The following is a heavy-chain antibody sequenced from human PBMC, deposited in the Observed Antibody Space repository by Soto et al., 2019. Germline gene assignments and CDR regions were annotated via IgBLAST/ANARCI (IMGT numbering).Heavy chain of an antibody. CDR3: ARDDSMVPRCYGT. D-gene: IGHD3-10*01. V-gene: IGHV1-18*01. Sequence: ASVKVSCKASGYTFTSYDITWVRQAPGQGLEWMGWISPTNGYTNYAEKLQGRVTVTTDTSTSTAYMELRSLRSDDTAVYYCARDDSMVPRCYGTGGKENLVPASP. CDR1: GYTFTSYD. J-gene: IGHJ4*02. CDR2: ISPTNGYT.